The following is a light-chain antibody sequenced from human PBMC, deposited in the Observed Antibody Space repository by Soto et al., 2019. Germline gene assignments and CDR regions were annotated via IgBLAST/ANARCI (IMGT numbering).Light chain of an antibody. V-gene: IGKV3-11*01. CDR3: QQRSNWPPIT. Sequence: EIVLTQSPATLSLSPGERATLSCRASQSIGLAIAWYQHKPGQAPRLLIFDASQRATGIPARFRGSGSGTDFTLSISSLEPEDFAVYYCQQRSNWPPITFGPGTKVDIK. CDR2: DAS. CDR1: QSIGLA. J-gene: IGKJ3*01.